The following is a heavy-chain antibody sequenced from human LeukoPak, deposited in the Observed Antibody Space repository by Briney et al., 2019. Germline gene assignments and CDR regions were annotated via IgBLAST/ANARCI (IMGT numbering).Heavy chain of an antibody. Sequence: PSETLSLTCTVSGGSISSYYWSWIRQPPGKGLEWIGYIYRSGSTNYNPSLKSRVTISVDTSKNQFSLKLSSVTAADTAVYYCATSLPDAGVVTANTFDYWGQGTLVTVSS. CDR3: ATSLPDAGVVTANTFDY. CDR1: GGSISSYY. J-gene: IGHJ4*02. V-gene: IGHV4-59*01. D-gene: IGHD2-21*02. CDR2: IYRSGST.